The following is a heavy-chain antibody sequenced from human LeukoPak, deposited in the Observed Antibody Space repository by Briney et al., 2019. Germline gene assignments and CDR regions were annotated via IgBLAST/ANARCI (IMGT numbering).Heavy chain of an antibody. V-gene: IGHV1-2*02. D-gene: IGHD3-22*01. Sequence: ASVKVSCKASGYTFTGYYMHWVRQASGQGLEWMGWINPNSGGTNYAQKFQGRVTMTRDTSISTAYMELSRLRSDDTAVYYCARDFDSSGYYYYGMDVWGQGTTATVSS. J-gene: IGHJ6*02. CDR2: INPNSGGT. CDR1: GYTFTGYY. CDR3: ARDFDSSGYYYYGMDV.